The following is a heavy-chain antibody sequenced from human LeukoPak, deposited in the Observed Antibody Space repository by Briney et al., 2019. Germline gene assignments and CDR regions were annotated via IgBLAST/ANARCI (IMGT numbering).Heavy chain of an antibody. J-gene: IGHJ4*02. D-gene: IGHD1-26*01. CDR1: GFTFDDYA. CDR3: ASTRGYSGSYHFDH. V-gene: IGHV3-9*01. Sequence: GGSLRLSCAASGFTFDDYAMHWVRQGPGKGLEWVSGISWNSGRIGYADSVKGRFTISRENTENSLYLQMNSLRAEDTALYYCASTRGYSGSYHFDHWGQGTLVTVSS. CDR2: ISWNSGRI.